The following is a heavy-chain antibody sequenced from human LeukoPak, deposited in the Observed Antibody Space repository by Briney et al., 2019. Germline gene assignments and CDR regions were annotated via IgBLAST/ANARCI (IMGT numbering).Heavy chain of an antibody. CDR1: GYSITSIYY. V-gene: IGHV4-38-2*02. CDR3: ARSYASSGLDH. D-gene: IGHD3-16*01. J-gene: IGHJ4*02. Sequence: SETLSLTCTVSGYSITSIYYWGWIRQPPGKGLEWIGSIHHSGDIAYNPSLKSRVTISVDTSKSQFSLKLSSVTAADTAVYYCARSYASSGLDHWGQGTLVTVSS. CDR2: IHHSGDI.